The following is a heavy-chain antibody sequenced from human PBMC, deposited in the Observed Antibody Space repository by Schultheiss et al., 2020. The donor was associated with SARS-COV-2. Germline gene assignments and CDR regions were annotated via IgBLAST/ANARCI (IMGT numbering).Heavy chain of an antibody. CDR3: ASQALGAYDSSGLDY. Sequence: SETLSLTCAVYGGSFSGYYWSWIRQHPGKGLEWIGYIYYSGSTYYNPSLKSRVTISVDTSKNQFSLKLSSVTAADTAVYYCASQALGAYDSSGLDYWGQGTLVTVSS. V-gene: IGHV4-34*01. CDR2: IYYSGST. J-gene: IGHJ4*02. D-gene: IGHD3-22*01. CDR1: GGSFSGYY.